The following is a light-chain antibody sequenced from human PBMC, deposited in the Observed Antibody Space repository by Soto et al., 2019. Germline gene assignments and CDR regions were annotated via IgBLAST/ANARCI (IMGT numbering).Light chain of an antibody. J-gene: IGKJ2*01. CDR1: QSTSSW. CDR2: KAS. CDR3: QQYSSYSYT. Sequence: DIQMTQSPSTLSASVGDRVTITCWASQSTSSWLAWYQQKPGKAPKLLIYKASTLESGVPSRFSGSGAGTEFTLTIGCLQPDDFATYYCQQYSSYSYTFGQGTKLEIK. V-gene: IGKV1-5*03.